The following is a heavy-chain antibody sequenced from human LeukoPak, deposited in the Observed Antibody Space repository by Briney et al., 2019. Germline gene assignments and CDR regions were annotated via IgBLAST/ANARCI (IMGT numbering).Heavy chain of an antibody. Sequence: ASVKVSCKASGYTFTSYDINWVRQATGQGLEWMGWMNPNSGNTGYAQKFQGRVTMTRNTSISTAYMELSSLRSEDTAVYYCARRLSSSWYYYYYYMDVWGKGTTVTVSS. J-gene: IGHJ6*03. CDR1: GYTFTSYD. D-gene: IGHD6-13*01. V-gene: IGHV1-8*01. CDR3: ARRLSSSWYYYYYYMDV. CDR2: MNPNSGNT.